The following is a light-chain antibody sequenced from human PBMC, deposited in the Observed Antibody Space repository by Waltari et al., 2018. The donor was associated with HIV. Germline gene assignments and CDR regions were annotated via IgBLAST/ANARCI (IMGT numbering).Light chain of an antibody. CDR2: EVS. V-gene: IGLV2-14*01. J-gene: IGLJ3*02. Sequence: QFALTQPASVSGSPGQSITVSCTGTNSDIGYYNYVSWYQQHPGKAPKLIIYEVSNPPSGVSNRFSCSKSGNTASLTISVLQAEDEADYFCSSLTNSATLSVLFGGGTKLTVL. CDR3: SSLTNSATLSVL. CDR1: NSDIGYYNY.